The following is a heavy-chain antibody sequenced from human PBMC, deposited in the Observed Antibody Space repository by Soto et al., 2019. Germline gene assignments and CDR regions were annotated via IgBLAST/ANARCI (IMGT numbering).Heavy chain of an antibody. V-gene: IGHV3-30*04. Sequence: GGSLRLSCAASGFIFNTYAFHWVRQAPGKGLEWVAVIGHDGNNKYYADSVKGRFTISRDDSKNTLFLQMNSLRAEDTAIYYCARDRYYDNSGYYFGHWGQGTLVTVSS. D-gene: IGHD3-22*01. CDR3: ARDRYYDNSGYYFGH. CDR1: GFIFNTYA. J-gene: IGHJ4*02. CDR2: IGHDGNNK.